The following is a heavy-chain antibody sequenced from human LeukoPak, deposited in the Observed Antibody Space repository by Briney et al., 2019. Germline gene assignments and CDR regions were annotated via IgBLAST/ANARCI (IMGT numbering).Heavy chain of an antibody. CDR2: INPNSGGK. V-gene: IGHV1-2*04. D-gene: IGHD2-15*01. J-gene: IGHJ1*01. CDR1: GYTFTSYY. CDR3: SRERGVGGRMAYDFQH. Sequence: ASVKVSCTASGYTFTSYYINWVRQATRQGLVWMGWINPNSGGKNNSHKSQGWVTMTRATSISTAYMQLSRSRSAATAVYYCSRERGVGGRMAYDFQHWGQGTVVTVSS.